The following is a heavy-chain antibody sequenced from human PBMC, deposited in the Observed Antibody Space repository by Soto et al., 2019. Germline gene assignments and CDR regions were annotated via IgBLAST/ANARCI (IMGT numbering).Heavy chain of an antibody. Sequence: QVQVVQSGTEVKKPGASVRVSCKTSGSTFSKYTFNWVRQAPGQGLEWIGWITANNVDTISAQRFHVRVPMTTDPTTNTAYMEMRNVRGDDMVVYYCGVGVDLWFYGIDVWGQGNTVMVPS. CDR1: GSTFSKYT. CDR2: ITANNVDT. J-gene: IGHJ6*02. V-gene: IGHV1-18*03. CDR3: GVGVDLWFYGIDV. D-gene: IGHD2-21*01.